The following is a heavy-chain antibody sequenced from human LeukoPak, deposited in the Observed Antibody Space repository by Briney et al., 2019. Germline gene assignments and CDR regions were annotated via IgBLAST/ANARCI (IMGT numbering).Heavy chain of an antibody. CDR1: GGSFSGYY. CDR3: ARGSGYSYGYNYCYGMDV. CDR2: INHSGST. J-gene: IGHJ6*02. Sequence: SETLSLTCAVYGGSFSGYYWSWIRQPPGKGLEWIGEINHSGSTNYNPSLKSRVTISVDTSKNQFSLKLSSVTAADTAVYYCARGSGYSYGYNYCYGMDVWGQGTTVTVSS. D-gene: IGHD5-18*01. V-gene: IGHV4-34*01.